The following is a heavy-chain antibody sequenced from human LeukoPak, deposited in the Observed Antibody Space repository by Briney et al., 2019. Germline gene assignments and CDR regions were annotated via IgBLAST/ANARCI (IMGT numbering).Heavy chain of an antibody. CDR3: ARGIVGATAPDY. Sequence: SETLSLTCTVSGGSISSYKWSWIRQPAGRGLEWIGRIYSSGSTNYTPSLKSRVTMSVDTSKNQFSLKLSSVTAADTAVFYFARGIVGATAPDYWGQGALVIVSS. V-gene: IGHV4-4*07. CDR1: GGSISSYK. CDR2: IYSSGST. D-gene: IGHD1-26*01. J-gene: IGHJ4*02.